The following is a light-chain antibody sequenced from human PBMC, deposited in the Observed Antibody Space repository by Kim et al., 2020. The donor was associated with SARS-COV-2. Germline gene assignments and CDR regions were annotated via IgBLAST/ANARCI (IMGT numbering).Light chain of an antibody. V-gene: IGLV10-54*04. CDR3: SEWDNSLGAWV. Sequence: QAGLTQPPSVSKDLRQTATLTCTGNTNNVGNEGAAWLQQHQGHPPKLLSYRNNNRPSGISERFSASRSGNTASLTITGLQPEDEADYYCSEWDNSLGAWVFGGGTQLTVL. J-gene: IGLJ3*02. CDR2: RNN. CDR1: TNNVGNEG.